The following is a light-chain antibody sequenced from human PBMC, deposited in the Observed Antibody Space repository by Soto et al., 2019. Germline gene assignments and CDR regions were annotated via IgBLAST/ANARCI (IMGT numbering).Light chain of an antibody. CDR2: DVR. V-gene: IGLV2-14*03. CDR1: SSDVGDFNY. CDR3: SSYTSNNTHV. J-gene: IGLJ1*01. Sequence: QSALAQPASVSGSPGQSITISCTGTSSDVGDFNYVYWYKQYPGKAPKLLIYDVRNRPSGDSNHYYGSKSGNTSSLTISGFQAEDEADYYCSSYTSNNTHVFGTGTKVTVL.